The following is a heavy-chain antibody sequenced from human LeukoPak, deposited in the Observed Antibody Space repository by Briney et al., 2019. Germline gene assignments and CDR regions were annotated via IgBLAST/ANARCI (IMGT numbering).Heavy chain of an antibody. CDR1: GFTFNIYG. D-gene: IGHD6-19*01. CDR3: AKGSGSGWYGWFAP. CDR2: IEASGGAT. J-gene: IGHJ5*02. Sequence: GGSLRLSCVASGFTFNIYGMSWVRQAPGKGLEWVSSIEASGGATYYADSVKGRFTISRDNSKNTFYLQMNSLRAEGAALYYCAKGSGSGWYGWFAPWGQGTLVTVSS. V-gene: IGHV3-23*01.